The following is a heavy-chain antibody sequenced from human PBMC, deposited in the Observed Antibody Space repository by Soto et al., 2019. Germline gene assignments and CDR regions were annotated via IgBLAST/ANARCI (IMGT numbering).Heavy chain of an antibody. CDR2: IDTSGTT. CDR1: GGSISSYY. J-gene: IGHJ6*01. V-gene: IGHV4-4*07. CDR3: ARGQRGYVYYHCMDV. Sequence: QVPVQESGPGLVKPSETLSLTCTVSGGSISSYYCSWIRQAAGKGLEWIVRIDTSGTTNYNPSLSSRVTMSVDASKNQFSLNLSSVTAADTAVYFCARGQRGYVYYHCMDVWGQGTTVTVSS. D-gene: IGHD3-16*01.